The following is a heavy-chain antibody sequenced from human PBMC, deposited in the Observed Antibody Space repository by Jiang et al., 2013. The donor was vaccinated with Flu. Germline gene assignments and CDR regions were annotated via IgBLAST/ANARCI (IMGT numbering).Heavy chain of an antibody. V-gene: IGHV4-61*02. J-gene: IGHJ3*02. CDR2: IHTSGST. Sequence: PGLVKPSQTLSLTCTVSGGSINSRNSYWSWIRQPAGKTLEWIGRIHTSGSTNYNPSLKSRVALSVDTSKNQFSLNLSSVTAADTAVYYCARTYFYDATGYYWAFDIWGQGTMLTVSS. CDR1: GGSINSRNSY. CDR3: ARTYFYDATGYYWAFDI. D-gene: IGHD3-9*01.